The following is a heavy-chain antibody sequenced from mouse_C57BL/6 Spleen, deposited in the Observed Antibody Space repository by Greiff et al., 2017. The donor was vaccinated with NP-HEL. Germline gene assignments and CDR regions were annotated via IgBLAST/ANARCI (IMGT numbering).Heavy chain of an antibody. D-gene: IGHD2-5*01. CDR2: INPYNGGT. CDR1: GYTFTDYY. V-gene: IGHV1-19*01. Sequence: DVKLQESGPVLVKPGASVKMSCKASGYTFTDYYMNWVKQSHGKSLEWIGVINPYNGGTSYNQKFKGKATLTVDKSSSTAYMELNSLTSEDSAVYYCARDYSNMAWFAYWGQGTLVTVSA. CDR3: ARDYSNMAWFAY. J-gene: IGHJ3*01.